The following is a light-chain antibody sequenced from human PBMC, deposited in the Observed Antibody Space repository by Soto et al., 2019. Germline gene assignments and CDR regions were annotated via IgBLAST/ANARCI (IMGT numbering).Light chain of an antibody. Sequence: DIQMTQSPSFVSASVGDRVTIACRASQGISTWVVWYQQKPGAAPKLLIHSSSNLQSGVPSRFSGSGSGTDFTLTISSLQPEDFATYYCQQANSFPLTLGPGTKVDLK. CDR1: QGISTW. V-gene: IGKV1-12*01. CDR2: SSS. J-gene: IGKJ3*01. CDR3: QQANSFPLT.